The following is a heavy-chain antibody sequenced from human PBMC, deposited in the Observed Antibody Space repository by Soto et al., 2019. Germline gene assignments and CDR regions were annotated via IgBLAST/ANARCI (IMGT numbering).Heavy chain of an antibody. V-gene: IGHV3-7*01. D-gene: IGHD3-16*01. CDR3: RASLDY. CDR2: IKQDGSER. CDR1: GFTFSSHW. Sequence: EVQLVESGGGLVQPGGSLRLSCEASGFTFSSHWMSWVRKAPGKGLEWVANIKQDGSERYYADSVKGRFTIFRDNAKNSVNLQMNSLRVEDTAVYYCRASLDYWGQGTLVTVSS. J-gene: IGHJ4*02.